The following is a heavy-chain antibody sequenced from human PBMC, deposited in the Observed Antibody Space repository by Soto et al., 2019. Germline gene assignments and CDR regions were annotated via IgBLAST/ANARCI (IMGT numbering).Heavy chain of an antibody. Sequence: QVQLQQWGAGLLKPSETLSLTCAVYGGSFSGYYWSWIRQPPGKGLEWNGEINHSGSTNYNPSPKSRVTISVDTSKNQFSLKLSSVTAADTAVYYCASEGYSSGWSVDPWGQGTLVTVSS. J-gene: IGHJ5*02. CDR3: ASEGYSSGWSVDP. V-gene: IGHV4-34*01. CDR2: INHSGST. CDR1: GGSFSGYY. D-gene: IGHD6-19*01.